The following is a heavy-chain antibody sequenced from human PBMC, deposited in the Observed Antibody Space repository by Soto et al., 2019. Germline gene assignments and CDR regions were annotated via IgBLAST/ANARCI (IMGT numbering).Heavy chain of an antibody. V-gene: IGHV4-59*08. J-gene: IGHJ4*02. CDR2: IYYSGST. CDR1: GGSISSYY. CDR3: ARSITPMVRGVIKGLYYFDY. Sequence: SETLSLTCTVSGGSISSYYWSWIRQPPGKGLEWIGYIYYSGSTNYNPSLKSRVTISVDTSKNQFSLKLSSVTAADTAVYYCARSITPMVRGVIKGLYYFDYWGQGTLVTVS. D-gene: IGHD3-10*01.